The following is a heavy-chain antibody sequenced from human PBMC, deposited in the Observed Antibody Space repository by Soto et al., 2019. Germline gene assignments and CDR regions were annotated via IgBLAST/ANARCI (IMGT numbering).Heavy chain of an antibody. CDR1: GDTFTSYY. D-gene: IGHD3-3*01. CDR3: ARSSGGNFGIIIEGSNWFDP. J-gene: IGHJ5*02. V-gene: IGHV1-46*01. CDR2: INPHGGST. Sequence: ASVKVSCKAPGDTFTSYYLNWVRQAPGQGLEWMGVINPHGGSTNYAQKFQGRITMTRDTSRSTVYMELSSLRSDDTAIYYCARSSGGNFGIIIEGSNWFDPWGQGTLVTVS.